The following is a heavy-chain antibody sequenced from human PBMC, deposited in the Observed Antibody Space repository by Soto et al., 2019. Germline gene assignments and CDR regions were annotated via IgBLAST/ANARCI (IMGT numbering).Heavy chain of an antibody. Sequence: QVQLQESGPGLVKPSQTLSLTCTVSGGSISSGGYYWSWIRQHPGKGLEWIGYIYYSGSTYYNPSLKGRVTISVDTSKNQFSLKLSSVTAADTAVYYCARDRIVATSGLDPWGQGTLVTVSS. CDR2: IYYSGST. CDR1: GGSISSGGYY. J-gene: IGHJ5*02. V-gene: IGHV4-31*03. D-gene: IGHD5-12*01. CDR3: ARDRIVATSGLDP.